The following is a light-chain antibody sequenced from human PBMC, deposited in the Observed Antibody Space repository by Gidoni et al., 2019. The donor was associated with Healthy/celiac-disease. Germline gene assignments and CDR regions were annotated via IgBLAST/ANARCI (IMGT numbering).Light chain of an antibody. CDR2: AAS. CDR3: QQSYSTPMYT. V-gene: IGKV1-39*01. Sequence: DIQMTQPPSSLSASVGDRVTITCRASQSISSYLNWYQQKPGKATQLLIYAASSLQSGVPSRFSGSGSGTDFSLTISSLQPEDFATYYCQQSYSTPMYTFGQGTKLEIK. J-gene: IGKJ2*01. CDR1: QSISSY.